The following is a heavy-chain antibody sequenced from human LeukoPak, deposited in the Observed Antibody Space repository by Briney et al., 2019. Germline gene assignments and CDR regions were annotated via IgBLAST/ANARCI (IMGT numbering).Heavy chain of an antibody. D-gene: IGHD5-24*01. Sequence: GGSLRLSCAASGFTVSSNYMSWVRQAPGKGLEWVSVIYSGGSTYYADSVKGRFTISRDNAKNSLYLQMNSLRAEDTAVYYCAVATIKDYFDYWGQGTLVTVSS. CDR1: GFTVSSNY. V-gene: IGHV3-66*01. CDR3: AVATIKDYFDY. J-gene: IGHJ4*02. CDR2: IYSGGST.